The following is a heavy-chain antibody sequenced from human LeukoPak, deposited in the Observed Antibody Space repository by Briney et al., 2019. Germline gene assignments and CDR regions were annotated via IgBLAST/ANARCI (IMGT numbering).Heavy chain of an antibody. J-gene: IGHJ4*02. V-gene: IGHV3-53*01. CDR1: GFTVSSNY. D-gene: IGHD3-10*01. CDR3: AREAILMVRGVISRNYFDY. Sequence: PGGSLRLSCAASGFTVSSNYMSWVRQAPGKGLEWVSVIYSGGSTYYADSVKGRFTISRDNSKNTLYLQMNSLRAEDTAVYYCAREAILMVRGVISRNYFDYWLQGTLVTVSS. CDR2: IYSGGST.